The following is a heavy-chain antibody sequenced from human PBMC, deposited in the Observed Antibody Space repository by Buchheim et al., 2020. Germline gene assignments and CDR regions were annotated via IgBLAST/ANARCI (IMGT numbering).Heavy chain of an antibody. J-gene: IGHJ4*02. CDR1: GFTFSSYA. CDR3: AKSVVITLDY. Sequence: VQLVESGGGVVQPGRSLRLSCAASGFTFSSYAMHWVRQAPGKGLEWVAVISYDGSNKYYADSVKGRFTISRDNSKNTLYLQMNSLRAEDTAVYYCAKSVVITLDYWGQGTL. V-gene: IGHV3-30-3*01. CDR2: ISYDGSNK. D-gene: IGHD3-22*01.